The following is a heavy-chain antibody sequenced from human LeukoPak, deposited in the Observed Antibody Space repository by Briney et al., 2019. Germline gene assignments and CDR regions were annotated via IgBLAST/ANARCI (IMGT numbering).Heavy chain of an antibody. CDR2: IYDIVNT. CDR1: LDSLNINSYY. J-gene: IGHJ4*02. D-gene: IGHD6-6*01. V-gene: IGHV4-39*07. Sequence: SETLSLTPTLSLDSLNINSYYCGSTRQPPGKGLGWIELIYDIVNTYYNPSLESRFTIPVNTPKNQFSLKLTSVPAADTAVYYCARDHEVSSSSFDYWGQGTLVTVSS. CDR3: ARDHEVSSSSFDY.